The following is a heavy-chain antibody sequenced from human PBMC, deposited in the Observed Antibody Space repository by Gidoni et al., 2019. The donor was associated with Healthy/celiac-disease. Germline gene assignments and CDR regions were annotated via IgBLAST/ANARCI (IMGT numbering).Heavy chain of an antibody. V-gene: IGHV4-39*01. D-gene: IGHD6-6*01. CDR1: GGSISRSSYY. CDR3: ARSRRIAARHLFDY. CDR2: IYYSGST. J-gene: IGHJ4*02. Sequence: QLQLQESVPGLLKPSETLSLPCTVPGGSISRSSYYWGWIRQPPGKGLAWIGSIYYSGSTYYNPSVKSRVTISVDTSKNQFSLKLSSVTAADTAVYYCARSRRIAARHLFDYWGQGTLVTVSS.